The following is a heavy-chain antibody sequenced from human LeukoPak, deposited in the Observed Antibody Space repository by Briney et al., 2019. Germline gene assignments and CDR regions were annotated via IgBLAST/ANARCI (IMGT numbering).Heavy chain of an antibody. CDR3: ARHGTSRLNKVFGVVISPPYYGMDV. Sequence: SETLSLTCTVSGGSISGDHWNWIRQPAGKGLEWIGYIYYSGSTNYNPSLKSRVTISVDTSKNQFSLKLSSVTAADTAVYYCARHGTSRLNKVFGVVISPPYYGMDVWGQGTTVTVSS. CDR1: GGSISGDH. J-gene: IGHJ6*02. V-gene: IGHV4-59*08. CDR2: IYYSGST. D-gene: IGHD3-3*01.